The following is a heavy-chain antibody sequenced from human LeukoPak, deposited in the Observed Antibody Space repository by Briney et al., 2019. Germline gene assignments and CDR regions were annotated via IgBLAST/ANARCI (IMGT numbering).Heavy chain of an antibody. CDR2: ISGSGGST. J-gene: IGHJ4*02. Sequence: GSLRLSCAASGFTFSSYAMSWVRQAPGKGLEWVSAISGSGGSTYYADSVKGRFTISRDNSKNTLYLQMNSLRAEDTAVYYCAKDLVAVGDFDYWGQGTLVAVSS. CDR3: AKDLVAVGDFDY. D-gene: IGHD6-19*01. CDR1: GFTFSSYA. V-gene: IGHV3-23*01.